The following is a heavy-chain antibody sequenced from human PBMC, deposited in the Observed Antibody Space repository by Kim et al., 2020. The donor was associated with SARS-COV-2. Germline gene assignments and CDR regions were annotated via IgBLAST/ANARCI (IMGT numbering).Heavy chain of an antibody. J-gene: IGHJ6*02. Sequence: GGSLRLSCAASGFTFSSYAMHWVRQAPGKGLEWVAVISYDGSNKYYADSVKGRFTISRDNSQNTLYLQMNSLRAEDTAVYYCARENTAGNYYYYYGMDVCGEEATVTLS. CDR2: ISYDGSNK. V-gene: IGHV3-30-3*01. CDR3: ARENTAGNYYYYYGMDV. CDR1: GFTFSSYA. D-gene: IGHD4-17*01.